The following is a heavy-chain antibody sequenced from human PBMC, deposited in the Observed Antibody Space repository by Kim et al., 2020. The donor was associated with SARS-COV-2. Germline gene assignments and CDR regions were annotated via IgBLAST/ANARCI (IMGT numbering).Heavy chain of an antibody. CDR2: INSDGSST. CDR3: ARVPPESRQTMITFGEWLSGGMDV. V-gene: IGHV3-74*01. Sequence: GGSLRLSCAASGFTFSSYWMHWVRQAPGKGLVWVSRINSDGSSTSYADSVKGRFTISRDNAKNTLYLQMNSLRAEDTAVYYCARVPPESRQTMITFGEWLSGGMDVWGQGTTVPVST. D-gene: IGHD3-16*01. J-gene: IGHJ6*01. CDR1: GFTFSSYW.